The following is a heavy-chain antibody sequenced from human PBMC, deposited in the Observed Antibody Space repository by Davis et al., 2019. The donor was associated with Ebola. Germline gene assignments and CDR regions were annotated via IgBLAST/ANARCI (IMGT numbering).Heavy chain of an antibody. CDR1: GYTFTSYG. Sequence: ASVKVSCKASGYTFTSYGISWVRQAPGQGLEWMGWISAYNGNTNYAQKLQGRVTMTTVTSTSTAYMELRSLRSDDTAVYYCARDLGWFGELLSYYFDYWGQGTLVTVSS. V-gene: IGHV1-18*01. CDR2: ISAYNGNT. J-gene: IGHJ4*02. D-gene: IGHD3-10*01. CDR3: ARDLGWFGELLSYYFDY.